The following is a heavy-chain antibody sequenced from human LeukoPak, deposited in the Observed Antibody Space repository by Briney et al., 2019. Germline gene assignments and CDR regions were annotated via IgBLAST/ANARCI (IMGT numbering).Heavy chain of an antibody. J-gene: IGHJ4*02. D-gene: IGHD2-2*01. CDR1: GGSISSSSYY. V-gene: IGHV4-39*07. CDR3: ARGPSGGCSSTSCLSFDY. CDR2: IYYSGST. Sequence: SETLSLTCTVSGGSISSSSYYWGWIHQPPGKGLEWIGSIYYSGSTYYNPSLKSRVTISVDTSKNQFSLKLSSVTAADTAVYYCARGPSGGCSSTSCLSFDYWGQGTLVTVSS.